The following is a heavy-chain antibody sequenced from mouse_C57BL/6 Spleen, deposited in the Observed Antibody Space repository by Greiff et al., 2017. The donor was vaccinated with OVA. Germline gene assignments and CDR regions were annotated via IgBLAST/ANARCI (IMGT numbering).Heavy chain of an antibody. J-gene: IGHJ4*01. CDR1: GFTFTDYY. CDR2: IRNKANGYTT. V-gene: IGHV7-3*01. Sequence: EVQRVESGGGLVQPGGSLSLSCAASGFTFTDYYMSWVRQPPGKALEWLGFIRNKANGYTTEYSASVKGRFTISRDNSQSILYLQMNALRAEDSATYYCARYYGFMDYWGQGTSVTVSS. D-gene: IGHD2-2*01. CDR3: ARYYGFMDY.